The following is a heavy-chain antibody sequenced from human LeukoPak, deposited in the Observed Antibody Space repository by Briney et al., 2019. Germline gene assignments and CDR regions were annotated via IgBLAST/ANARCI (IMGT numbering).Heavy chain of an antibody. D-gene: IGHD3-22*01. CDR3: ARDRAPYYYDSSGNLDC. Sequence: GGSLRLSCAASGFTFSDYYMSWLRQAPGKGLEWVSYISSSGSTIYYADSVKGRFTISRDNAKNSLYLQMNSLRAEDTAVYYCARDRAPYYYDSSGNLDCWGQGTLVTVSS. CDR1: GFTFSDYY. V-gene: IGHV3-11*01. J-gene: IGHJ4*02. CDR2: ISSSGSTI.